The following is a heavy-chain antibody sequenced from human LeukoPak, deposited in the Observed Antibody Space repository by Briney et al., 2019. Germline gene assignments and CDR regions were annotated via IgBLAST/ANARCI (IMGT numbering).Heavy chain of an antibody. CDR3: ARDRRFGENYYYYYMDV. D-gene: IGHD3-10*01. CDR1: GYTFTSNY. Sequence: ASVKVSCKAFGYTFTSNYMHWVRQAPGQGPEWMGVISPSGGSTTYAQKFQGRVTLTRDMSTSTDYLELSSLRSEDTAVYYCARDRRFGENYYYYYMDVWGKGTTVTISS. J-gene: IGHJ6*03. V-gene: IGHV1-46*01. CDR2: ISPSGGST.